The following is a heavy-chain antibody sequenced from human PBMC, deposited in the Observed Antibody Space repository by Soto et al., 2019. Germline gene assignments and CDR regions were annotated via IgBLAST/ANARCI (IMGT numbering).Heavy chain of an antibody. D-gene: IGHD3-22*01. CDR1: GYTFTSYD. Sequence: QVQLVQSGAEVKKPGASVKVSCKASGYTFTSYDINWVRQATGQGLEWMGWMNPNSGNTGYAQKFQGRVTMTRNTSIXTXSMELSSLRSEDTAVYYCARGSTYYDSSGYYSPPDYWGQGTLVTVSS. CDR3: ARGSTYYDSSGYYSPPDY. J-gene: IGHJ4*02. V-gene: IGHV1-8*01. CDR2: MNPNSGNT.